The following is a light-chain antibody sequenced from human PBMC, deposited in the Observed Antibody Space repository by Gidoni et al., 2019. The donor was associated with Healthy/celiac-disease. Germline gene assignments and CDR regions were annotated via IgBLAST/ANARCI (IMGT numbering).Light chain of an antibody. CDR1: QSISSW. V-gene: IGKV1-5*03. CDR2: KAS. Sequence: DIQMTQSPSTLSASVGDRVTITCRASQSISSWLAWYQQKPGKAPKLLIYKASSLESGVPSRFSGSGSGTEFTLTISSLQPDDFATYYCQQYNSYPWPFGQGTQVEIK. CDR3: QQYNSYPWP. J-gene: IGKJ1*01.